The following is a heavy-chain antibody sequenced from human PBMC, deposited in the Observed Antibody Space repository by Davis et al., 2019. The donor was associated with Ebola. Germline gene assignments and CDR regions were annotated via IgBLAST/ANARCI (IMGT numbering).Heavy chain of an antibody. CDR2: INHSGGT. CDR3: AREGYGSGGDY. J-gene: IGHJ4*02. D-gene: IGHD3-10*01. CDR1: GGSFSGYY. Sequence: SQTLSLTCAVYGGSFSGYYWSWIRQPPGKGLEWIGEINHSGGTNYNPSLKSRVTISVDTSKNQFSLKLSSVTAADTAVYYCAREGYGSGGDYWGQGTLVTVSS. V-gene: IGHV4-34*01.